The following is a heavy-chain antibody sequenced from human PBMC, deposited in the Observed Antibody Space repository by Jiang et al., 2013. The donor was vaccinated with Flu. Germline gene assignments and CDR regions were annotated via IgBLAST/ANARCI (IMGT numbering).Heavy chain of an antibody. CDR2: IYYSGST. J-gene: IGHJ5*02. V-gene: IGHV4-59*11. Sequence: LLKPSETLSLTCTVSGGSISSHYWSWIRQPPGKGLEWIGYIYYSGSTNYNPSLKSRVTISVDTSKNQFSLKLSSVTAADTAVYYCARVRVGYCSSTSCFKVFDPWGQGTLVTVSS. D-gene: IGHD2-2*01. CDR1: GGSISSHY. CDR3: ARVRVGYCSSTSCFKVFDP.